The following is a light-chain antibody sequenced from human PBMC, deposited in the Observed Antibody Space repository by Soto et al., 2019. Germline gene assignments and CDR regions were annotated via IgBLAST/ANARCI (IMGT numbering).Light chain of an antibody. CDR3: QSYDSSLSGYV. V-gene: IGLV1-40*01. CDR1: SSSIGAGYD. J-gene: IGLJ1*01. Sequence: QSVLTQPPSVSGAPGQRVTISCTGSSSSIGAGYDVHWYQQLPGTAPKLLIYANTNRPSGVPDRFSGSKSDTSASLAITGLQAEDAADYYCQSYDSSLSGYVFGTGTKLTVL. CDR2: ANT.